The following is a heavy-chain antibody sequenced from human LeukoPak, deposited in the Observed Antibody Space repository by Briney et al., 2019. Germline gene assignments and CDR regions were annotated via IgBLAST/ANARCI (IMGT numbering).Heavy chain of an antibody. CDR1: GFTFSSYI. D-gene: IGHD3-22*01. CDR2: ISRNSTYI. J-gene: IGHJ3*02. CDR3: THYYDGSGYYGAFDS. V-gene: IGHV3-21*04. Sequence: PGGSLRLSCAASGFTFSSYIMNWVRQAPGKGLEWVASISRNSTYIHYADSVKGRFTISRDNARNSLFLQMNSLKTEDTAVYYCTHYYDGSGYYGAFDSWGQGTMVTVSS.